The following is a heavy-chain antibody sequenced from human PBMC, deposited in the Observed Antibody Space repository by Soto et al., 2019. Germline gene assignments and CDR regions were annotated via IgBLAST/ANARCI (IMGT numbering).Heavy chain of an antibody. CDR2: TSYDGSDK. Sequence: QVQLVESGGGVVQPGTSLRVSCVGSGFTFRSYVIHWVRQAPGKGLEWVALTSYDGSDKYYDNSVRGRFTISRDNSRNTVDLQMDSLRLEDTALYYCARWGTTGGLDVWGQRTLVSVSS. D-gene: IGHD3-16*01. CDR3: ARWGTTGGLDV. J-gene: IGHJ1*01. V-gene: IGHV3-30*19. CDR1: GFTFRSYV.